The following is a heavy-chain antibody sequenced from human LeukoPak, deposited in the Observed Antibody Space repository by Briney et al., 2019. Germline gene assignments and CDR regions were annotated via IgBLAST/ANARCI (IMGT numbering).Heavy chain of an antibody. J-gene: IGHJ4*02. V-gene: IGHV3-73*01. CDR2: VRSKPTGYTT. D-gene: IGHD2-15*01. CDR3: IRQDCSGGTCSYVDY. Sequence: AGGSLTLSCAASGFYFSGFYMHWVRQASGRGVEWVGLVRSKPTGYTTVYAASVKGRFTIPRDDSKNTAYLQLNSLKAEDTAVYYCIRQDCSGGTCSYVDYWGQGTLVTVSS. CDR1: GFYFSGFY.